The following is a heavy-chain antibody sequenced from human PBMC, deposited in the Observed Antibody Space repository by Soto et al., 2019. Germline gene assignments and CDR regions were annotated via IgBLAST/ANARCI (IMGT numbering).Heavy chain of an antibody. CDR2: TFYRSKWYN. CDR3: EREGGNRYYYYGRDA. V-gene: IGHV6-1*01. CDR1: GDSVSSNSAA. Sequence: SQTLSLTCAISGDSVSSNSAAWNWIRQSPSRGLEWLGRTFYRSKWYNDYAVSVKSRITINPDTSKNQFSLQLNSVTPEDTTVYYCEREGGNRYYYYGRDARGQGTTVTVSS. D-gene: IGHD3-16*01. J-gene: IGHJ6*02.